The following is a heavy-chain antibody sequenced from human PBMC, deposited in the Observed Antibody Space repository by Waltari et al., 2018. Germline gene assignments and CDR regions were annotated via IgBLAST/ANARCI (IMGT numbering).Heavy chain of an antibody. CDR1: GCTFSRYW. V-gene: IGHV3-74*01. Sequence: QLVESGGGLVQPGGSLRLSCAASGCTFSRYWMHWVRQAPGKGLGSVSHINTDGSITNYADSVKGRFTISRDNAENTLFLQMHSLRVEDTAVYYCVMYSSSFLGDCWGQGTLVTVSS. CDR3: VMYSSSFLGDC. D-gene: IGHD6-19*01. J-gene: IGHJ4*02. CDR2: INTDGSIT.